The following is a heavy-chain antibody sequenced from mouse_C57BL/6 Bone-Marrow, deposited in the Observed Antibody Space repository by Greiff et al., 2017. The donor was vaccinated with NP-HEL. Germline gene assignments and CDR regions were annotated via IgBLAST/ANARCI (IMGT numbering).Heavy chain of an antibody. CDR3: ARLKIYYYGSSYFFYAMDY. Sequence: VQLQQSGPELVKPGASVKISCKASGYTFTDYYMNWVKQSHGKSLEWIGDINPNNGGTSYNQKFKGKATLTVDKSSSTAYMELRSLTSEDSAVYYCARLKIYYYGSSYFFYAMDYWGQGTSVTVSS. V-gene: IGHV1-26*01. D-gene: IGHD1-1*01. CDR2: INPNNGGT. CDR1: GYTFTDYY. J-gene: IGHJ4*01.